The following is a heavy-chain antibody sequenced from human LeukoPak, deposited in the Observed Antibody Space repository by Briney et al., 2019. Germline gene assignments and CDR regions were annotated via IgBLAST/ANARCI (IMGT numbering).Heavy chain of an antibody. D-gene: IGHD2-15*01. V-gene: IGHV3-48*03. CDR2: ISSSGRTI. J-gene: IGHJ5*02. Sequence: GGSLRLSCAASGFSISSYEMNWVRQAPGKGLEWVSYISSSGRTIYYADSVKGRFTISRDNAKNSVYLLMNSLRAEDTAVYYCARRGTTYCTVDSCHPNWFDPWGQGTLVTVSS. CDR1: GFSISSYE. CDR3: ARRGTTYCTVDSCHPNWFDP.